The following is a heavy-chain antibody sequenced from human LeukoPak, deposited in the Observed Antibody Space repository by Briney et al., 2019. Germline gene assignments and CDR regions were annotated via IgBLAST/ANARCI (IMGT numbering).Heavy chain of an antibody. CDR3: ARAVAGIFDY. V-gene: IGHV4-61*01. CDR1: GGSVSNGNYY. J-gene: IGHJ4*02. D-gene: IGHD6-19*01. Sequence: SETLSLTCTVSGGSVSNGNYYWSWIRQPRGKGLEWIWYIHYSGSTNYNPSLKSRVTISVDTSKNQFCLKLSSVTAADTAVYYCARAVAGIFDYWGQGTLVTVSS. CDR2: IHYSGST.